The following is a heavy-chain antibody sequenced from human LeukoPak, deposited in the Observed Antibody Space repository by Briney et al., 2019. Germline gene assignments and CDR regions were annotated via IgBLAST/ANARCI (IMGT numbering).Heavy chain of an antibody. D-gene: IGHD3-9*01. CDR2: ISAYNGNT. CDR3: ARGDDILTGYFRGFDS. J-gene: IGHJ4*02. Sequence: ASVKVSCKASGYTFTSYGISWVRQAPGQGLEWMGWISAYNGNTNYAQKFQGRVTMTTDTSTYTAYMELRSLRSDDTAAYYCARGDDILTGYFRGFDSWGQGTLVTVSS. V-gene: IGHV1-18*01. CDR1: GYTFTSYG.